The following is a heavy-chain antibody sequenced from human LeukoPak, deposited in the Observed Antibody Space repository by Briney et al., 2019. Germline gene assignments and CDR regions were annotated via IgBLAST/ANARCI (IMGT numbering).Heavy chain of an antibody. CDR1: GGSFSGYY. CDR3: ARLGVVVVVPAATPTVNNWFDP. D-gene: IGHD2-2*01. CDR2: INHSGST. J-gene: IGHJ5*02. Sequence: SETLSLTCAVYGGSFSGYYWSWIRQPPGKGLEWIGEINHSGSTNYNPSLKSRVTISVDTSKNQFSLKLSSVTAADTAVYYCARLGVVVVVPAATPTVNNWFDPWGQGTLVTVSS. V-gene: IGHV4-34*01.